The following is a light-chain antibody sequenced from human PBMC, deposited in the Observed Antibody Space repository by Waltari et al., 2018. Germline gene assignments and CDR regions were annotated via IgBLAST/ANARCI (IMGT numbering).Light chain of an antibody. J-gene: IGKJ1*01. V-gene: IGKV1-12*01. Sequence: DIQMTQSPSSVSASVGDRVTLPCRASQGIASRLAWYQQKPGKAPTLRIYDASSLHSGVPSRFSGSGSGTDFTLTFRSLQPEDFATYYCQQVNSFPRTFGQGTKVEVK. CDR3: QQVNSFPRT. CDR2: DAS. CDR1: QGIASR.